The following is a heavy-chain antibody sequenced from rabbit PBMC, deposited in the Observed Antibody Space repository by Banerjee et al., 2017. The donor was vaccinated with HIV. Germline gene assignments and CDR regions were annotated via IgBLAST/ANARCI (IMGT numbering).Heavy chain of an antibody. D-gene: IGHD1-1*01. V-gene: IGHV1S45*01. CDR1: GIDFSDAY. CDR2: IYAGSSGRT. J-gene: IGHJ4*01. CDR3: ARDLTYVIGFNFNF. Sequence: QEQLEESGGDLVKPGASLTLTCTASGIDFSDAYMCWVRQAPGKGLEWIACIYAGSSGRTYYASWAKGRFTISKTSSTTVTLQMTSLTAADTATYFCARDLTYVIGFNFNFWSPGTLFTVS.